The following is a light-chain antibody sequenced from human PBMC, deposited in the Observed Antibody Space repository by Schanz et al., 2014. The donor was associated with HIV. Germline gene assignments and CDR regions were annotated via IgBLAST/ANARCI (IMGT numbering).Light chain of an antibody. CDR1: SSNFRSNA. J-gene: IGLJ3*02. V-gene: IGLV1-44*01. Sequence: QSVLTQPPSASGTPGQRVTISCSGSSSNFRSNAVHWYQQLPGTAPRLVIYNTFHRPSGVPDRFSGSQSGTSASLAISGLQSEDESDFFCATWDDALNAWVFGGGTKLTVL. CDR2: NTF. CDR3: ATWDDALNAWV.